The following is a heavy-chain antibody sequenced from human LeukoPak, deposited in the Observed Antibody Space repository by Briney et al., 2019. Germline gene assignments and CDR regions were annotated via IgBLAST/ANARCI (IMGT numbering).Heavy chain of an antibody. CDR3: ARDSSSGWYMGRTFDY. CDR1: GYTFTGYD. D-gene: IGHD6-19*01. Sequence: GASVKVSCKASGYTFTGYDINWVRQATGQGLEWMGWMNPNSGNTGYAQKFQGRVTMTRNTSISTAYMELSSLRSEDTAVYYCARDSSSGWYMGRTFDYWGQGALVTVSS. J-gene: IGHJ4*02. CDR2: MNPNSGNT. V-gene: IGHV1-8*01.